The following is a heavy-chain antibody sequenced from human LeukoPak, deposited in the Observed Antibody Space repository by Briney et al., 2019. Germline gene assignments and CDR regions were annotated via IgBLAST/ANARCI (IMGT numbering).Heavy chain of an antibody. CDR2: FDPEDGET. CDR3: ARAVYGSGSYSEY. V-gene: IGHV1-24*01. Sequence: GASVKVSCKVSGYTLTELSMHWVRQAPGKGLEWMGGFDPEDGETIYAQKFQGRVTMTTDTSTSTAYMELRSLRSDDTAVYYCARAVYGSGSYSEYWGQGTLVTVSS. CDR1: GYTLTELS. D-gene: IGHD3-10*01. J-gene: IGHJ4*02.